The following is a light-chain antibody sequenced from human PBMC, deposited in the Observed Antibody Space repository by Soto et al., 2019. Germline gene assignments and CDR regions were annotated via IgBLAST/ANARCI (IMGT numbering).Light chain of an antibody. V-gene: IGKV3-20*01. Sequence: EIVLTQSPGTLSLSPGERATLSCRASQSVSSSYLAWYQQKPGQAPRLLIYGTSSRATGIPDRFGGSGSGTDFTLTISRLEPEDFAVYYRQQYGSSPLTFGGGTKVDIK. J-gene: IGKJ4*01. CDR1: QSVSSSY. CDR3: QQYGSSPLT. CDR2: GTS.